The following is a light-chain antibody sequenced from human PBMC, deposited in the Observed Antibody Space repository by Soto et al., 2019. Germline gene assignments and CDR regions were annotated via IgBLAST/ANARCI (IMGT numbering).Light chain of an antibody. V-gene: IGLV7-46*01. J-gene: IGLJ2*01. CDR1: TGAVTSGHY. CDR3: LLSYSGALVV. CDR2: DTS. Sequence: QDVVTQEPSLTVSPGGTVTLTCGASTGAVTSGHYPYWCQQKPGQAPRTLIYDTSNKHSWTPARFSGSLLGGKAALTLSGAQPEDEAEYYCLLSYSGALVVFGGGTKLTVL.